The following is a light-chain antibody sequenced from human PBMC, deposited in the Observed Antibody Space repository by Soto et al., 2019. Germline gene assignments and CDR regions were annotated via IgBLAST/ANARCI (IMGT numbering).Light chain of an antibody. V-gene: IGKV3-15*01. CDR2: EAS. Sequence: EIVMTQSPATLSVSPGEIATLSCGATHSVSNKVAWYQQKPGQAPRLLIYEASTRATGIPARFRGSGSGTELTLTISSLQSEDFAVYHCQQYYKWPQTFGQGTKVDIK. CDR1: HSVSNK. J-gene: IGKJ1*01. CDR3: QQYYKWPQT.